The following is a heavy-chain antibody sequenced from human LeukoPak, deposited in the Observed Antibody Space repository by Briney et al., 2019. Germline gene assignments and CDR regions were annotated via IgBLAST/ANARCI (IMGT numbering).Heavy chain of an antibody. D-gene: IGHD6-13*01. CDR1: GFTFSSYA. CDR2: ISYDGSNK. J-gene: IGHJ4*02. V-gene: IGHV3-30-3*01. CDR3: ARVSAAGGY. Sequence: GRSLRLSCAASGFTFSSYAMHWVRQAPGKGLEWVAVISYDGSNKYYADSVKGRFTISRDNSKNTLYLQMNSLRAEDTAVYYCARVSAAGGYWGQGTLVTVSS.